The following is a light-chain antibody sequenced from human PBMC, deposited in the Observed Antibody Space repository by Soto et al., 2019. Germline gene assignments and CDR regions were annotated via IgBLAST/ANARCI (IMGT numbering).Light chain of an antibody. V-gene: IGKV3-20*01. J-gene: IGKJ1*01. CDR2: GAS. CDR1: QSIKNSY. CDR3: QQYGSSPRT. Sequence: EIVLTQSPGTLSLSPGERATLSCKASQSIKNSYLAWYQQRPGQAPRLLIYGASSRATGIPDRFSGSGSGTDFTLAISRLEPEDFAVYYCQQYGSSPRTFGQGTKVEIK.